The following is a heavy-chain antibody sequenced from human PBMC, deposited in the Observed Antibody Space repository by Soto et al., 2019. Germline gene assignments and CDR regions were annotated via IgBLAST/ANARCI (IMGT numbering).Heavy chain of an antibody. V-gene: IGHV3-30*03. D-gene: IGHD3-10*01. Sequence: LRLSCAASGFTFSSYGMHWVRQAPGKGLEWVAVISYDGSNKYYADSVKGRFTISRDNSKNTLYLQMNSLRAEDTAVYYCATNTYYYGSGSYLDYWGQGTLVTVSS. CDR2: ISYDGSNK. CDR3: ATNTYYYGSGSYLDY. CDR1: GFTFSSYG. J-gene: IGHJ4*02.